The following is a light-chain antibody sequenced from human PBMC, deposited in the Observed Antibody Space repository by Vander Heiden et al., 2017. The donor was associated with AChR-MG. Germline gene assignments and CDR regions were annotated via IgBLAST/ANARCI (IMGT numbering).Light chain of an antibody. J-gene: IGLJ2*01. CDR1: SSNIGNNY. Sequence: QSVLTQPPSVSAAPGQKVTISCSGSSSNIGNNYVSWYQQLPGTAPKLLIYDSDIRISEIPDRFSGSKSGTSATLVITGLQTGDEADYYCETWDNSLSTVVFGGGTKLTVL. V-gene: IGLV1-51*01. CDR2: DSD. CDR3: ETWDNSLSTVV.